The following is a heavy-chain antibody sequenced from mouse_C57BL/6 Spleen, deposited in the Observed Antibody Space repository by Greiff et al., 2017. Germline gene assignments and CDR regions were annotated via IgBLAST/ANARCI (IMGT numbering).Heavy chain of an antibody. Sequence: QVTLKVSGPGILQPSQTLSLTCSFSGFSLSTFGMGVGRLRPPSGKGLEWLVHIWWDADKYSNPALKSRLTFSTDTSKNQEFLQIANVDTAEAATNDFARRRDRDYVRGMDYWGQGTSVTVSS. CDR1: GFSLSTFGMG. D-gene: IGHD1-1*01. CDR3: ARRRDRDYVRGMDY. V-gene: IGHV8-8*01. J-gene: IGHJ4*01. CDR2: IWWDADK.